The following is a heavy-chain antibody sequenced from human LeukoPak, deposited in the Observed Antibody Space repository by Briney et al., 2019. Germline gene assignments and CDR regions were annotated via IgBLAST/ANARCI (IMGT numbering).Heavy chain of an antibody. CDR1: GGSISSSDYY. Sequence: PSETLSLTCTVSGGSISSSDYYWDWIRQSPGKGLEWIGEINHSGSTNYNPSLKSRVTISVDTSKNQFSLKLSSVTAADTAVYYCARGAFWYRYNWFDPWGQGTLVTVSS. CDR3: ARGAFWYRYNWFDP. V-gene: IGHV4-39*07. J-gene: IGHJ5*02. CDR2: INHSGST. D-gene: IGHD6-13*01.